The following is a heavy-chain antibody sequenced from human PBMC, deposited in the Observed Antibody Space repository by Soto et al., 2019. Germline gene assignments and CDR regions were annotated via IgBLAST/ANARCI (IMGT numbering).Heavy chain of an antibody. D-gene: IGHD2-2*01. CDR2: ISAYNGNT. CDR1: GYTFTSYG. J-gene: IGHJ4*02. V-gene: IGHV1-18*04. Sequence: ASVKVSCKASGYTFTSYGISWVRQAPGQGLEWMGWISAYNGNTNYAQKLQGRVTMTTDTSTSTAYMELGSLRSDDTAVYYCAREGGDIVVVPAAGCFDYWGQGNLVTVSS. CDR3: AREGGDIVVVPAAGCFDY.